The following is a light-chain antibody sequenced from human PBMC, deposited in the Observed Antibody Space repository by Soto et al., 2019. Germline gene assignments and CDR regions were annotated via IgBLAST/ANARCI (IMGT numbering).Light chain of an antibody. Sequence: QSALTQPASVSGSPGQSITISCTGSSSDVGGSNYVSWYHQHPGKAPKLMIYDVTNRPSGVSNRFSGSKSGNTASLTITGLQAEDEADYYCSSYTSSSTLYVFGTGTKVTVL. CDR2: DVT. CDR1: SSDVGGSNY. J-gene: IGLJ1*01. CDR3: SSYTSSSTLYV. V-gene: IGLV2-14*01.